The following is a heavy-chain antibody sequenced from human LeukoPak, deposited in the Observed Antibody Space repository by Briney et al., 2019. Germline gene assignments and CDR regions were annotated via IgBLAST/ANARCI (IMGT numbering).Heavy chain of an antibody. J-gene: IGHJ4*02. CDR2: INAGNGNT. CDR1: GYTVTSYA. Sequence: ASVKVSCKASGYTVTSYAMHWVRQAPGQRLEWMGWINAGNGNTKYSQKFQGRVTITRDTSASTAYMELSSLRSEDTAVYYCARGAGLRMVRGVAPFDYWGQGTLVTVSS. CDR3: ARGAGLRMVRGVAPFDY. D-gene: IGHD3-10*01. V-gene: IGHV1-3*01.